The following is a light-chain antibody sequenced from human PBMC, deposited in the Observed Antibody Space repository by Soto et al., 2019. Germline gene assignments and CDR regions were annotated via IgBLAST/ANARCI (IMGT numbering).Light chain of an antibody. CDR1: QSVSGN. J-gene: IGKJ5*01. V-gene: IGKV3-15*01. Sequence: EIVMTQSPATLSVSPGERATLSCRASQSVSGNLARYQQKPGQAPRLLIYGASTRATGIPARFSGSGSGTDFTLTISSLQSEDFALYYCQQYNNWPPTFGQGTRLEIK. CDR3: QQYNNWPPT. CDR2: GAS.